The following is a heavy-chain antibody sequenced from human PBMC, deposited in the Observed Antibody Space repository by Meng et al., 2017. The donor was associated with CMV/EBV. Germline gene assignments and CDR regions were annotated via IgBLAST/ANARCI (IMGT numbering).Heavy chain of an antibody. CDR1: GFTFSSYA. CDR3: ARTGIAARRGADY. CDR2: ISSSSSTI. V-gene: IGHV3-48*04. J-gene: IGHJ4*02. Sequence: GESLKISCAASGFTFSSYAMSWVRQAPGKGLEWVSYISSSSSTIYYADSVEGRFTISRDNAKNSLYLQMNSLRAEDTAVYYCARTGIAARRGADYWGQGTLVTVSS. D-gene: IGHD6-6*01.